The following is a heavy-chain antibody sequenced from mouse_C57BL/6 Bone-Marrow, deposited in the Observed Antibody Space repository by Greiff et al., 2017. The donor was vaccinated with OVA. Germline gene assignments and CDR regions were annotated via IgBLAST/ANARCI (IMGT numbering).Heavy chain of an antibody. CDR2: IDPSDSYT. CDR3: ASYYYYGSSARVSY. J-gene: IGHJ3*01. CDR1: GYTFTSYW. V-gene: IGHV1-69*01. D-gene: IGHD1-1*01. Sequence: QVQLKQPGAELVMPGASVKLSCKASGYTFTSYWMHLVKQRPGQGLEWIGEIDPSDSYTNYNQKFKGKSTLTVDKSSSTAYMQLSSLTSEDSAVYYCASYYYYGSSARVSYWGQGTLVTVSA.